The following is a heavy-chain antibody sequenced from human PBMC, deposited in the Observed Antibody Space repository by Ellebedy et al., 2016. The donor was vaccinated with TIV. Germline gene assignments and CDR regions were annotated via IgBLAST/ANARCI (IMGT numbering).Heavy chain of an antibody. CDR3: ARTGNDY. Sequence: GESLKISCAASGFTFSSYAMSWVRQAPGKGLEWVAVIWYDGSNRNYVDSVKGRFTISRDNSKNTLYLQMNSLRGEDTAVYYCARTGNDYWGQGTLVTVSS. V-gene: IGHV3-33*08. D-gene: IGHD1-14*01. CDR2: IWYDGSNR. CDR1: GFTFSSYA. J-gene: IGHJ4*02.